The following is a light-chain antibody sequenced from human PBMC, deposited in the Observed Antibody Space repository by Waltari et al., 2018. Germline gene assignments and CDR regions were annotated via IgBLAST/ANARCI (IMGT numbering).Light chain of an antibody. J-gene: IGKJ1*01. CDR2: AAA. CDR3: KQSFSSWT. V-gene: IGKV1-39*01. CDR1: QSIGSD. Sequence: DIQMTQSPSALSASVGDRVPVTCRASQSIGSDLNWYQQKPGKAPKVLIYAAASLQGGVPSRFSGSGSGTDFTLTISSLQPEDSATYFCKQSFSSWTFGQGTKVEIK.